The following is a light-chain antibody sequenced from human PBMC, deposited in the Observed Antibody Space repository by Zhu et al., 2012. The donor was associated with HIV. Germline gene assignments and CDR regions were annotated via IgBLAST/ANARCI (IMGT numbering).Light chain of an antibody. Sequence: EIVLTQSPGTLSLSPGERATLSCRASQTVSRNYLAWYQQKPGQPPRLLIYSASRRVTGIPDRFSGSGSGTDFTLTISRLEPEDFAVYYCQQYGTPPYTFGQGTRVEMK. CDR2: SAS. CDR1: QTVSRNY. CDR3: QQYGTPPYT. J-gene: IGKJ2*01. V-gene: IGKV3-20*01.